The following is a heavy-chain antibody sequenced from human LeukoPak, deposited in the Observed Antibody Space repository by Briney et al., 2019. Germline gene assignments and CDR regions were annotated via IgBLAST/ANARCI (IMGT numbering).Heavy chain of an antibody. J-gene: IGHJ6*03. CDR1: GYTFTSYG. D-gene: IGHD5-18*01. CDR2: ISAYNGNT. Sequence: GASVKVSCKASGYTFTSYGISWVRQAPGQGLEWMGWISAYNGNTNYAQKFQGRVTMTRDTSISTAYMELSRLRSDDTAVYYCASKTGGGYSFLDYYYYYMDVWGKGTTVTVSS. V-gene: IGHV1-18*01. CDR3: ASKTGGGYSFLDYYYYYMDV.